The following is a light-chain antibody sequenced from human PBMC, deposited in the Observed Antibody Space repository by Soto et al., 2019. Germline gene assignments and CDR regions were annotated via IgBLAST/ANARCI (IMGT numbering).Light chain of an antibody. Sequence: QSVLTQPPSASGSPGQSVTISCTGASSDVGGYNYVSWYQQHPGKVPKLMIYEVSKRPSGVSYRFSGSKSGNTASLTISGLQAEDEADYFCSSYSISTAYLFGTGTKVTVL. J-gene: IGLJ1*01. CDR1: SSDVGGYNY. CDR3: SSYSISTAYL. V-gene: IGLV2-8*01. CDR2: EVS.